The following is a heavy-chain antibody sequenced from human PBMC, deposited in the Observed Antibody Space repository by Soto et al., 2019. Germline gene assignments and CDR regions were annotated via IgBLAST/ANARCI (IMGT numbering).Heavy chain of an antibody. V-gene: IGHV3-30*03. CDR1: GFTFSSYG. D-gene: IGHD5-18*01. J-gene: IGHJ6*02. Sequence: GGSLRLSCAASGFTFSSYGMHFFRHSPFKWLEWVAVISYDGSNKYYADSVKGRFTISRDNSKNTLYLQMNSLRAEDTAVYYCAISTAMASYYYYYGMDVWGQGTTVTVSS. CDR3: AISTAMASYYYYYGMDV. CDR2: ISYDGSNK.